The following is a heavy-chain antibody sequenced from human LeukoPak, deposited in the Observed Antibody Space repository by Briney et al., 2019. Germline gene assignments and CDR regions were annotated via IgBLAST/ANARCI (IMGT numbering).Heavy chain of an antibody. CDR1: GFTFSGNW. D-gene: IGHD2-15*01. CDR3: ARDSRRILPSD. J-gene: IGHJ4*02. V-gene: IGHV3-74*01. Sequence: HPGGSLKLSCAASGFTFSGNWMHWVRQAPAKWLVWAARIDRDGTSTGYADSVKGRFTISRDNSKNTLYLQMNSLRAEDTAVYYCARDSRRILPSDWGQGTLVTVSS. CDR2: IDRDGTST.